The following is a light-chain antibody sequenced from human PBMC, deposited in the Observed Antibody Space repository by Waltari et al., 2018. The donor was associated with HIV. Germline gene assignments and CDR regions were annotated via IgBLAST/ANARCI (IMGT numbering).Light chain of an antibody. Sequence: DIQLTQSPSFLSASVGDRVTITCRASQGVSSYLAWYQQEPGKAPKLLIYAASTLQSGVPSRFSGSGSGTEFTLTISCLQPEDFATYYCQQLHPSPITFGQGTRLEIK. V-gene: IGKV1-9*01. CDR3: QQLHPSPIT. CDR1: QGVSSY. CDR2: AAS. J-gene: IGKJ5*01.